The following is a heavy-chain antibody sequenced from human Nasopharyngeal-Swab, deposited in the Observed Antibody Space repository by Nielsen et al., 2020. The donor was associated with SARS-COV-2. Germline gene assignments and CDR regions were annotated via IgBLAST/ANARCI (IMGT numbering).Heavy chain of an antibody. CDR2: ISAYNGNT. D-gene: IGHD4-17*01. CDR1: GYTFTSYG. Sequence: ASVKVSCKASGYTFTSYGISWVRQAPGQGLEWMGWISAYNGNTNYTQKLQGRVTMTTDTSTRTAYMELRSLRSDDTAVYYCARGRWEDYGDPGYYFDYWGQGTLVTVSS. V-gene: IGHV1-18*01. CDR3: ARGRWEDYGDPGYYFDY. J-gene: IGHJ4*02.